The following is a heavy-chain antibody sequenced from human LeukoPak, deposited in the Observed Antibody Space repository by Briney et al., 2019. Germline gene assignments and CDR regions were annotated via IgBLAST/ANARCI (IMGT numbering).Heavy chain of an antibody. CDR2: ISGSGIST. CDR3: AKADYYDSNTYRAQFFQH. Sequence: PGGSLRLSCAASGFTFSNYAMSWVRQAPGKGLEWVSVISGSGISTYNADSVKGRFTISRDNSKNTLYLQMNSLRAEDTAVYYRAKADYYDSNTYRAQFFQHWGQGTLVTVSS. D-gene: IGHD3-22*01. CDR1: GFTFSNYA. J-gene: IGHJ1*01. V-gene: IGHV3-23*01.